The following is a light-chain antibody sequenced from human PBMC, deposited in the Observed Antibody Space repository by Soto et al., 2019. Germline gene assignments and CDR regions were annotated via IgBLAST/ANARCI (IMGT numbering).Light chain of an antibody. Sequence: QLVLTQSPSASGTPGQRVTISCSGASSNIGSNYVFWYQQLPETAPKLLIYRNNQRPSRVPDRFSGSKSGTSASLAISGLRSEDEADYYCAAWDDSRSGQVVFGGGTKLTVL. J-gene: IGLJ3*02. CDR1: SSNIGSNY. V-gene: IGLV1-47*01. CDR2: RNN. CDR3: AAWDDSRSGQVV.